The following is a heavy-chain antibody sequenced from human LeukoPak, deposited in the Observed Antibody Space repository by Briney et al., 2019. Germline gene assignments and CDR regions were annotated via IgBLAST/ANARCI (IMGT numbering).Heavy chain of an antibody. J-gene: IGHJ4*02. CDR3: AREEDTAMVWGSGSFDY. D-gene: IGHD5-18*01. CDR1: DGSISSGDYY. CDR2: IYYSGST. V-gene: IGHV4-30-4*08. Sequence: SQTLSLTCTVSDGSISSGDYYWSWIRQPPGKGLEWIGYIYYSGSTYYNPSLKSRVTISVDTSKNQFSLKLSSVTAADTAVYYCAREEDTAMVWGSGSFDYWGQGTLVTVSS.